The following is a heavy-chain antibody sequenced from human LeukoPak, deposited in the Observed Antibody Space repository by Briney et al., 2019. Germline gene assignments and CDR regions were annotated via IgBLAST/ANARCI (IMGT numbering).Heavy chain of an antibody. CDR3: ASDFRERLLWFGELPDLGY. V-gene: IGHV1-18*01. D-gene: IGHD3-10*01. CDR2: ISAYNGNT. CDR1: GYTFTSYG. J-gene: IGHJ4*02. Sequence: ASVKVSCKASGYTFTSYGISWVRQAPGQGLEWMGWISAYNGNTNYAQKLQGRVTMTTDTSTSTAYMELRSLRSDDTAVYYCASDFRERLLWFGELPDLGYWGQGTLVTVSS.